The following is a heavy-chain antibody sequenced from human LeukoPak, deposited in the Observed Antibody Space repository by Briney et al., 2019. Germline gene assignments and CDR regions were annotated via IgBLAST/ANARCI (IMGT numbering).Heavy chain of an antibody. D-gene: IGHD2-2*01. CDR3: ARRGGVPALSVHWFDP. J-gene: IGHJ5*02. Sequence: SETLSLTCTVSGGSISSYYWGWIRQPPGKGLEWIGYIYYSGSTNYNPSLKSRVTISVDTSKNQFSLKLSSVTAADTAVYYCARRGGVPALSVHWFDPWGQGTLVTVSS. V-gene: IGHV4-59*08. CDR2: IYYSGST. CDR1: GGSISSYY.